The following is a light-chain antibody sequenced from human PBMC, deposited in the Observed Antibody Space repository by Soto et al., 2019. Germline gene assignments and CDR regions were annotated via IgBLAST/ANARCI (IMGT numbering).Light chain of an antibody. CDR3: QQYNNWLTWT. Sequence: EIVMTQSPATLSVSPGERATLSCKASQGVSSNLAWYQQKPGQAPRLLIYGASTRATGIPARFSGSGSGTDFTLTISSLQSEDFAVYYCQQYNNWLTWTFGQGTKVDIK. CDR1: QGVSSN. J-gene: IGKJ1*01. CDR2: GAS. V-gene: IGKV3-15*01.